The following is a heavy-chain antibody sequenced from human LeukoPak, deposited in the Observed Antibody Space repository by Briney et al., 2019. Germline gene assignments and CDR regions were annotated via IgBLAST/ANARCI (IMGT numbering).Heavy chain of an antibody. CDR1: GYTFTSYA. J-gene: IGHJ5*02. D-gene: IGHD1-26*01. Sequence: ASVKVPCKASGYTFTSYAMHWVRQAPGQRLEWMGWINAGNGNTKYSQKFQGRVTITRDTSASTAYMELSSLRSEDTAVYYCARGRLPPVGWFDPWGQGTLVTVSS. CDR2: INAGNGNT. CDR3: ARGRLPPVGWFDP. V-gene: IGHV1-3*01.